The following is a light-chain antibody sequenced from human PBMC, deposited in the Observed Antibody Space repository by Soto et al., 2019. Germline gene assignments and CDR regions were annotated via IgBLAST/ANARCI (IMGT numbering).Light chain of an antibody. CDR2: EAS. Sequence: QSALTQPPSVSGSPGQSVTISCTGTSTDFVSYNRVSWYQQPPGTAPKLIIYEASNRPSGVPDRFSGSKSGNTASLTISGLQAADEADYYCSSYASSRDVFFGGGTKVTVL. V-gene: IGLV2-18*02. J-gene: IGLJ2*01. CDR3: SSYASSRDVF. CDR1: STDFVSYNR.